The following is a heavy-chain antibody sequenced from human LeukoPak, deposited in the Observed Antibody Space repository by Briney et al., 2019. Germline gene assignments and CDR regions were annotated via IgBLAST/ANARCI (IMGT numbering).Heavy chain of an antibody. J-gene: IGHJ3*02. V-gene: IGHV3-21*01. Sequence: GGSLRLSCAASGFTFSSYAMSWVRQAPGKGLEWVSPISSSSSYIYYADSVKGRFTISRDNAKNSLYLQMNSLRAEDTAVYYCAREVTASFLYAFDIWGQGTMVTVSS. CDR3: AREVTASFLYAFDI. D-gene: IGHD2-21*02. CDR2: ISSSSSYI. CDR1: GFTFSSYA.